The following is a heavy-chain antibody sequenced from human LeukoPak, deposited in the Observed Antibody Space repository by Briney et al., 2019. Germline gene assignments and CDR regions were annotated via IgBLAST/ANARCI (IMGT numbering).Heavy chain of an antibody. Sequence: ASVKVSCKASGYTFTGYYMYWVRQAPGQGLEWMGFINPNSGGTVYAQKFQARVTMTRDTSISTAYMELSGLRSDDTAVYYCAREALTVTTVGHDAFDIWGQGTMATVSS. CDR3: AREALTVTTVGHDAFDI. CDR2: INPNSGGT. J-gene: IGHJ3*02. CDR1: GYTFTGYY. D-gene: IGHD4-17*01. V-gene: IGHV1-2*02.